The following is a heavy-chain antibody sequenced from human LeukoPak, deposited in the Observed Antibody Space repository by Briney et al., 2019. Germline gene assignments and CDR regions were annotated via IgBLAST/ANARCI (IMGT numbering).Heavy chain of an antibody. J-gene: IGHJ4*02. CDR2: IYYSGST. D-gene: IGHD2-2*01. CDR3: ARGSYRDIVVVPAAGDY. V-gene: IGHV4-59*01. CDR1: GGSISSYY. Sequence: SETLSLTCTVSGGSISSYYWSWIRQPPGKGLEWIGYIYYSGSTNYNPSLKSRVTISVDTSKNQFSLKLSSVTAADTAVYYCARGSYRDIVVVPAAGDYWGQGTLVTLSS.